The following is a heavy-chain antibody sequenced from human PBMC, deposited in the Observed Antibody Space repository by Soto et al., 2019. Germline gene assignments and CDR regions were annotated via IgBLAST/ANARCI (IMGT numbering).Heavy chain of an antibody. Sequence: ASVKVSCKASGYIFTGYAMHWVRQAPGQRLEWMGWINAGNSNTKYSQKFQGRVTITRDTSASTVFMELSSLRSEDTAVYYCARDWIGRFFDYWGQGTQVTVS. CDR2: INAGNSNT. CDR1: GYIFTGYA. D-gene: IGHD3-3*01. J-gene: IGHJ4*02. V-gene: IGHV1-3*01. CDR3: ARDWIGRFFDY.